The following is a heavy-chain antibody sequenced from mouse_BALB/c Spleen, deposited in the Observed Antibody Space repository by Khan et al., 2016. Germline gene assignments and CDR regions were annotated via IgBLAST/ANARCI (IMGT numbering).Heavy chain of an antibody. Sequence: EVQLVESGGGLVQPGGSLKLSCAASGFDFSRYWMSWVRQAPGKGLEWIGEINPDSSTINYTPSLKDKFILSRDNAKNTLYLQMSKVRSEDTALDYCASERKLRTYYNSPHYFDYWGQGTTLTVAA. J-gene: IGHJ2*01. V-gene: IGHV4-1*02. CDR3: ASERKLRTYYNSPHYFDY. CDR1: GFDFSRYW. D-gene: IGHD2-12*01. CDR2: INPDSSTI.